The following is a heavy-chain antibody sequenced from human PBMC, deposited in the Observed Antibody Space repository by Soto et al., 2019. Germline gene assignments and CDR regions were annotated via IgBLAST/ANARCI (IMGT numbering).Heavy chain of an antibody. CDR3: ARDPRTARASAMDV. CDR2: VWYDGSNG. J-gene: IGHJ6*02. D-gene: IGHD6-6*01. CDR1: GFIFSNFG. V-gene: IGHV3-33*01. Sequence: GGSPRLFCGASGFIFSNFGMHWVRQAPGKGLEWVAGVWYDGSNGVSADSVKGRFTISRDNSKNTLYLQMTSLRAEDTAVYYCARDPRTARASAMDVWGQGTTVPVSS.